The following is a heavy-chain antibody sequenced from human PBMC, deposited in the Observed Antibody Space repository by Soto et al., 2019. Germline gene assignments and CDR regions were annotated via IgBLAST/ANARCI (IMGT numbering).Heavy chain of an antibody. V-gene: IGHV1-2*04. CDR1: GYTFTGYY. J-gene: IGHJ4*02. CDR2: INPNSGGT. Sequence: ASVKVSCKASGYTFTGYYMHWVRQAPGQGLEWMGWINPNSGGTNYAQKFQGWVTMTRDTSISTAYMELSRLRSDDTAVYYCARDRGGIVVVPAAPTDGLDYWGQGTLVTVSS. CDR3: ARDRGGIVVVPAAPTDGLDY. D-gene: IGHD2-2*01.